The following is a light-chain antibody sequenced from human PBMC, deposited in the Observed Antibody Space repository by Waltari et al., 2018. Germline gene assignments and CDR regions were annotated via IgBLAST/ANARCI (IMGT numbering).Light chain of an antibody. CDR1: SGHSFYP. Sequence: QLVLTQSPSASASLVASVKLSCSLSSGHSFYPIAWPQQQTAKGPRVLRKVNNDGSHMKGDGIPDRFSGSSSGAERYLTISSLQSEDEADYYCQTWGTGTWVFGGGTKLTVL. CDR2: VNNDGSH. V-gene: IGLV4-69*01. CDR3: QTWGTGTWV. J-gene: IGLJ3*02.